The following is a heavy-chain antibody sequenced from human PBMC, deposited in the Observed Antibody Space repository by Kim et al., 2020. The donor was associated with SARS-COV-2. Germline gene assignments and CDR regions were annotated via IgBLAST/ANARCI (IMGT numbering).Heavy chain of an antibody. CDR3: ARDFSGWFGELSYLSSYNWFDP. D-gene: IGHD3-10*01. Sequence: GGSLRLSCAASGFTFSSYWMSWVRQAPGKGLEWVANIKQDGSEKYYVDSVKGRFTISRDNAKNSLYLQMNSLRAEDTAVYYCARDFSGWFGELSYLSSYNWFDPWGQGTLVTVSS. CDR2: IKQDGSEK. J-gene: IGHJ5*02. CDR1: GFTFSSYW. V-gene: IGHV3-7*01.